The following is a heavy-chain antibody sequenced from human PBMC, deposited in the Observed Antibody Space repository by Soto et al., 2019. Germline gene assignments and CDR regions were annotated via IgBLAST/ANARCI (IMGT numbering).Heavy chain of an antibody. Sequence: PSETLSLTCAVYGGSFSGYYWSWIRQPPGKGLEWIGEINHSGSTNYNPSLKSRVTISVDTSKNQFSLKLSSVTAADTAVYYCARGDEVGGVGTTLPAWGQGTLVTVSS. CDR1: GGSFSGYY. V-gene: IGHV4-34*01. J-gene: IGHJ5*02. CDR2: INHSGST. D-gene: IGHD3-16*01. CDR3: ARGDEVGGVGTTLPA.